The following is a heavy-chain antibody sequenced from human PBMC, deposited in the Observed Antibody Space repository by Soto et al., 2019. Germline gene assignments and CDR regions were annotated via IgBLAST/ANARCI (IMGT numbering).Heavy chain of an antibody. CDR3: ARQTVTTMNYGTDV. V-gene: IGHV4-39*01. D-gene: IGHD4-17*01. CDR2: IYYSGST. Sequence: QLQLQESGPGLVKPSETLSLTCTVSGGSISSSSYYWGWIRQPPGKGLEWIGSIYYSGSTYYNPSLKSRVPISVDTSKNQFSLKLSSVTAADTAVYYCARQTVTTMNYGTDVWGQGTTVTVSS. CDR1: GGSISSSSYY. J-gene: IGHJ6*02.